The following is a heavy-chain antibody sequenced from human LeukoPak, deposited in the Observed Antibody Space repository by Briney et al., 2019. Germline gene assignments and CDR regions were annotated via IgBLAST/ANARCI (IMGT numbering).Heavy chain of an antibody. CDR2: ISFSSNYI. J-gene: IGHJ4*02. V-gene: IGHV3-21*01. CDR1: GFTFSSYS. D-gene: IGHD6-19*01. CDR3: ARGPSSGWGTFDY. Sequence: GGSLRLSCAASGFTFSSYSMNWVRQAPGKGLEWVSSISFSSNYIYYADSVKGRFTIPRDNAKNSLYLQMNSLRTEDTAVYYCARGPSSGWGTFDYWGQGTLVTVSS.